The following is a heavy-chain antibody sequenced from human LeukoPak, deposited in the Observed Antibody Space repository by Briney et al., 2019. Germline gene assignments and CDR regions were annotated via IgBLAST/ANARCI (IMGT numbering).Heavy chain of an antibody. CDR1: GFTPCDDA. CDR2: IRIKAYGGTT. J-gene: IGHJ4*02. Sequence: RRSLRPSRTVSGFTPCDDAISSGRGAPGKGLEWSGCIRIKAYGGTTKYAPSVKGTFTISRDDSKSIAYLQMNSLKTEDTAVYYCTRESPGIAAAALFDYWGQGTLVTVSS. V-gene: IGHV3-49*04. CDR3: TRESPGIAAAALFDY. D-gene: IGHD6-13*01.